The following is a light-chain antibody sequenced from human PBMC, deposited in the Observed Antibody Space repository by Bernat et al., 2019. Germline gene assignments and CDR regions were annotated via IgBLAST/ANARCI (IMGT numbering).Light chain of an antibody. CDR2: AAS. CDR1: QSITNY. CDR3: QQSYSTPLYT. Sequence: DIQMTQSPSSLSASVGDRIIITCRASQSITNYLNWYQQRPGKAPKLLIYAASSLQSGVPSRFSGSGSGTEFTLTISSLQPEDFASYYCQQSYSTPLYTFGQGTKVEIK. J-gene: IGKJ2*01. V-gene: IGKV1-39*01.